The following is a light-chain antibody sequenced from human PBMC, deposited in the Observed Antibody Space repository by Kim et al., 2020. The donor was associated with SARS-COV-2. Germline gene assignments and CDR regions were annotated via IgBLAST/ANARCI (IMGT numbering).Light chain of an antibody. CDR3: GTWDSSLWV. J-gene: IGLJ3*02. V-gene: IGLV1-51*01. Sequence: PGQTVTISCPGRSSNIGNKYVSWYQQLPGTAPKLLIYDNNKRPSGIPDRFSGSKSGTSATLGITGLQTGDEADYYCGTWDSSLWVFGGGTQLTVL. CDR2: DNN. CDR1: SSNIGNKY.